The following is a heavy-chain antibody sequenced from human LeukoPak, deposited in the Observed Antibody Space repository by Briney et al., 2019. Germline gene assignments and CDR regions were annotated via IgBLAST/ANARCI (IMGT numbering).Heavy chain of an antibody. J-gene: IGHJ4*02. D-gene: IGHD3-16*01. Sequence: GGSLRLSCAASGFTFSSYWIHWVRQAPGKGLLWVSRITIDVTNTDYADFVRGRFTISRDNAKNTVYLQMNSLTDEDSAVYFCARDGGLDTPFDHWGQGALVTVSS. CDR3: ARDGGLDTPFDH. V-gene: IGHV3-74*01. CDR1: GFTFSSYW. CDR2: ITIDVTNT.